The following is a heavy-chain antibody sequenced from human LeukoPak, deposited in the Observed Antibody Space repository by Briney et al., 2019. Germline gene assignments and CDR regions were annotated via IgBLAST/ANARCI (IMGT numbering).Heavy chain of an antibody. CDR3: ARRRGYSYGYYYGMDV. J-gene: IGHJ6*02. CDR1: GGSISSYY. CDR2: IYYSGST. Sequence: SETLSLTCTVSGGSISSYYWSWIRQPPGKGLEWIGYIYYSGSTNYNPSLKSRVTISVDTSKNQFSLKLSSVTAADTAVYYCARRRGYSYGYYYGMDVWGQGTTVTVS. D-gene: IGHD5-18*01. V-gene: IGHV4-59*08.